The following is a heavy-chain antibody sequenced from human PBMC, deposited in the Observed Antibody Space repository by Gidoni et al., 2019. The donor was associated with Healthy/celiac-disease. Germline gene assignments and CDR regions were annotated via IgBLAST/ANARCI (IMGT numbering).Heavy chain of an antibody. CDR1: GGSISSGDYY. D-gene: IGHD2-2*01. Sequence: QVQLQESGPGLVKPSQTLSLTCTVSGGSISSGDYYWSWIRQPPGKGLEWIGYIYYSGSTYYNPSLKSRVTISVDTSKNQFSLKLSSVTAADTAVYYCAREGSLGYCSSTSCLEGGVGFDYWGQGTLVTVSS. V-gene: IGHV4-30-4*01. CDR3: AREGSLGYCSSTSCLEGGVGFDY. J-gene: IGHJ4*02. CDR2: IYYSGST.